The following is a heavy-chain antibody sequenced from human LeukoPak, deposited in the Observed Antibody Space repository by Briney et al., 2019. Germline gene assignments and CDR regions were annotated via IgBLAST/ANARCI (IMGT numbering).Heavy chain of an antibody. CDR2: INPSGGST. D-gene: IGHD2-15*01. V-gene: IGHV1-46*01. J-gene: IGHJ3*02. Sequence: ASVKVSCKASGYTFSSYHMHWVRQAPGQGLEWMGIINPSGGSTSYAQKFQGRVTMTRDTSTSTVYMELSSLRSEDTAVYYCARVKGRGYCSGGSCSTHAFDIWGQGTMVTVSS. CDR3: ARVKGRGYCSGGSCSTHAFDI. CDR1: GYTFSSYH.